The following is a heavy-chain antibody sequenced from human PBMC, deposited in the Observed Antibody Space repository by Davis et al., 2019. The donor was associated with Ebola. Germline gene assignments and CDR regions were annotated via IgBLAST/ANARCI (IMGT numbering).Heavy chain of an antibody. CDR1: GFSLSTSGVG. CDR3: AYRRYYDSSGYYLLTMGEFDY. D-gene: IGHD3-22*01. CDR2: IYWDDDK. Sequence: SGPTLVKPTQTLTLTCTFSGFSLSTSGVGVGWIRQPPGKALEWLALIYWDDDKRYSPSLKSRLTITKDTSKNQVVLTMTNVDPVDTATYYCAYRRYYDSSGYYLLTMGEFDYWGQGTLVTVSS. V-gene: IGHV2-5*02. J-gene: IGHJ4*02.